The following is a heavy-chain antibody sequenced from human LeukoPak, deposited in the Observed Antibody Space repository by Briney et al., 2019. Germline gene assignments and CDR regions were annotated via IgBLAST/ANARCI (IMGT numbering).Heavy chain of an antibody. CDR1: GYTLTELS. J-gene: IGHJ4*02. V-gene: IGHV1-24*01. CDR2: FGPEDGET. Sequence: ASVKVSCKVSGYTLTELSMHWVRQAPGKGLEWMGGFGPEDGETIYAQKFQGRVTMTEDTSTDTAYMELSSLRSEDTAAYYCATSASHLEWLLCYWGQGTLVTVSS. CDR3: ATSASHLEWLLCY. D-gene: IGHD3-3*01.